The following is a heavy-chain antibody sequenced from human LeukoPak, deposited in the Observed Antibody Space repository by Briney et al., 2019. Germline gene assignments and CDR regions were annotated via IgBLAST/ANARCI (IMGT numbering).Heavy chain of an antibody. CDR2: IYYSGST. CDR3: ARHIFGHLFDY. V-gene: IGHV4-59*01. D-gene: IGHD3-3*02. Sequence: SETLSLTCTVSGGSISSYYWSWIRQPPGKGLEWIGYIYYSGSTNYNPSLKSRVTISVDTSKNQFSLKLSSVTAADTAVYYCARHIFGHLFDYWGQGTLVLVSS. J-gene: IGHJ4*02. CDR1: GGSISSYY.